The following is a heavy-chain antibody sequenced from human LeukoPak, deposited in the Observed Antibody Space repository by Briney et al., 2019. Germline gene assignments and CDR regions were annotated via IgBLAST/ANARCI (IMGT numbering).Heavy chain of an antibody. CDR1: GFTFSSYG. D-gene: IGHD3-10*01. CDR2: ISYDGSNK. Sequence: GGSLRLSCAASGFTFSSYGMHWVRQAPGKGLEWVAVISYDGSNKYYADSVKSRFTISRDNSKNTLYLQMNSLRAEDTAVYYCARGPTMVRGVIITRDYWGQGTLVTVSS. V-gene: IGHV3-30*03. J-gene: IGHJ4*02. CDR3: ARGPTMVRGVIITRDY.